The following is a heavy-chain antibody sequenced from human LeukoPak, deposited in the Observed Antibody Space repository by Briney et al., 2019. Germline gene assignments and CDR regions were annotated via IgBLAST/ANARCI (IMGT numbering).Heavy chain of an antibody. CDR3: AKIRLMTTVTTALDY. CDR1: GFTFSSCA. V-gene: IGHV3-23*01. CDR2: ISGSGDIT. Sequence: PGGSLRLSCAASGFTFSSCATSWVRQAPGKGLEWVSTISGSGDITYYADSVKGRFTISRDNSKNTLYLQMNSLRAEDTALYYCAKIRLMTTVTTALDYWGQGTLVTVSS. D-gene: IGHD4-17*01. J-gene: IGHJ4*02.